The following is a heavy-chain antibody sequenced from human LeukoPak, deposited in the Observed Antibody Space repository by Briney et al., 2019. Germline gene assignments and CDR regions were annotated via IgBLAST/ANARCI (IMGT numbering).Heavy chain of an antibody. CDR2: IIPILGIA. J-gene: IGHJ5*02. V-gene: IGHV1-69*04. Sequence: SVKVSCKASGGTFSSYAISWVRQAPGQGLEWMGRIIPILGIANYAQKFQGRVTITADKSTSTAYMELSRLRSDDTAVYYCARDGEYYDFWSGYSKHNWFDPWGQGTLVTVSS. D-gene: IGHD3-3*01. CDR3: ARDGEYYDFWSGYSKHNWFDP. CDR1: GGTFSSYA.